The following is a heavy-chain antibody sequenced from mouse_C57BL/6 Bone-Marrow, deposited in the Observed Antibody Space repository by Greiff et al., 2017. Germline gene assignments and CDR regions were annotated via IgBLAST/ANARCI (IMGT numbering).Heavy chain of an antibody. CDR3: ARGGNYGKDWFAY. Sequence: VQLKHSGPELVKPGASVKISCKASGYSFTGYYMNWVKQSPEKSLEWIGEINPSTGGTTYNQKFKAKATLTVDKSSSTAYMQLKSLTSEDSAVYYCARGGNYGKDWFAYWGQGTLVTVSA. CDR2: INPSTGGT. CDR1: GYSFTGYY. D-gene: IGHD2-1*01. J-gene: IGHJ3*01. V-gene: IGHV1-42*01.